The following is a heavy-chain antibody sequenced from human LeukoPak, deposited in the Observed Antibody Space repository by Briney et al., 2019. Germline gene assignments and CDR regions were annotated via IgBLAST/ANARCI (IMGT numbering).Heavy chain of an antibody. D-gene: IGHD3-22*01. CDR1: GYTFTSYD. CDR3: ARALTTYYYDSSGYSEYFQH. CDR2: INPNSGNT. V-gene: IGHV1-8*01. Sequence: ASVKVSCKASGYTFTSYDINWVRQATAQGLEWMGWINPNSGNTGYAQKFQGRVTMTRNTSISTAYMELSSLRSEDTAVYYCARALTTYYYDSSGYSEYFQHWGQGTLVTVSS. J-gene: IGHJ1*01.